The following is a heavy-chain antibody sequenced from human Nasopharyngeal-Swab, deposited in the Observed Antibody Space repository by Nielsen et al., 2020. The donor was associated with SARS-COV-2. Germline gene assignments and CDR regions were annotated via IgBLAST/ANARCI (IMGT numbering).Heavy chain of an antibody. CDR2: IYYTGST. V-gene: IGHV4-59*01. CDR1: GGSFSGYY. J-gene: IGHJ4*02. Sequence: SETLSLTCAVYGGSFSGYYWSWIRQPPGKGLEWIGYIYYTGSTNYNASLKSRVTISADTSKNQFSLKLSSVTAADTAVYYCARAPLTIFEYYFDYWGQGTLVTVSS. D-gene: IGHD3-9*01. CDR3: ARAPLTIFEYYFDY.